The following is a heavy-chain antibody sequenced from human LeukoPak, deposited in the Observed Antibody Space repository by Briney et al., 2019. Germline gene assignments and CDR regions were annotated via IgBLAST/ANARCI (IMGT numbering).Heavy chain of an antibody. J-gene: IGHJ6*03. CDR1: GFTFSIYS. D-gene: IGHD3-10*01. CDR2: ISSSSSYI. CDR3: AREGAGDYYYMDV. V-gene: IGHV3-21*01. Sequence: AGGSLRLSCAASGFTFSIYSINWVRQAPGKGLEWVSSISSSSSYIYYADSVKGRFTISRDNAKNSVYLQMNSLRAEDTAVYYCAREGAGDYYYMDVWGKGTTVTVSS.